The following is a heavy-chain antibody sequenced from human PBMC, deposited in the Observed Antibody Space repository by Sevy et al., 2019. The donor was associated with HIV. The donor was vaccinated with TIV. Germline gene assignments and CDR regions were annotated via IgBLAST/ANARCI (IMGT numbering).Heavy chain of an antibody. CDR1: GYTFTDYY. CDR2: INPNDGVT. D-gene: IGHD1-1*01. Sequence: ASVKVSCKASGYTFTDYYIHWVRQAPGQGLEWMAWINPNDGVTNYAQRFQGGVTVTRVTSISTAYMELRRLRSDDTAIYYCARLTTMPTSDLYGMDVWGQGTTVTVSS. J-gene: IGHJ6*02. CDR3: ARLTTMPTSDLYGMDV. V-gene: IGHV1-2*02.